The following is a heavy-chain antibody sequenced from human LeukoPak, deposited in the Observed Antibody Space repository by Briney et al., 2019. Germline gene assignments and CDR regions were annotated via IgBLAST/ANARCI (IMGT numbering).Heavy chain of an antibody. CDR3: ARDQWLPHGAFDI. CDR1: GGSISSYY. J-gene: IGHJ3*02. CDR2: INYSGST. V-gene: IGHV4-59*01. D-gene: IGHD6-19*01. Sequence: SETLSLTCTVSGGSISSYYWSWIRQPPGKGLEWIGYINYSGSTNYNPSLKSRVTISVDTSKNQFSLKLSSVTAADTAVYYCARDQWLPHGAFDIWGQGTMVTVSS.